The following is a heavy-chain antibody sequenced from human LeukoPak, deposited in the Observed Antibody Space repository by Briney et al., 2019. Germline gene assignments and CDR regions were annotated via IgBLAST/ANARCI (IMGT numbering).Heavy chain of an antibody. Sequence: GGSLRLSCAASGFTFSNYAMSWVRQAPGKGLEWVSGISGSGGSTYYADSVKGRFTISRDNSKNTLYLQMNSLRAEDTAVYYCAKDPWDYYDSSGYPLSYWGQGTLVTVSS. CDR1: GFTFSNYA. CDR3: AKDPWDYYDSSGYPLSY. CDR2: ISGSGGST. J-gene: IGHJ4*02. V-gene: IGHV3-23*01. D-gene: IGHD3-22*01.